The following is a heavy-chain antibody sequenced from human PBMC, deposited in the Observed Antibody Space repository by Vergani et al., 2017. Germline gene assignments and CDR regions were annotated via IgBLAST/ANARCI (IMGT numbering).Heavy chain of an antibody. CDR2: IYYSGSN. CDR1: GGSISSYY. D-gene: IGHD2-2*01. J-gene: IGHJ6*03. V-gene: IGHV4-59*01. CDR3: ARQYCSSTSCYPRSYYYYYMDV. Sequence: QVQLQESGPGLVKPSETLSLTCTVSGGSISSYYWSWIRQPPGKGLEWIGYIYYSGSNNYNPSLKSRVTISVDTSKNQFSLKLSSVTAADTAVYYCARQYCSSTSCYPRSYYYYYMDVWGKGTTVTVSS.